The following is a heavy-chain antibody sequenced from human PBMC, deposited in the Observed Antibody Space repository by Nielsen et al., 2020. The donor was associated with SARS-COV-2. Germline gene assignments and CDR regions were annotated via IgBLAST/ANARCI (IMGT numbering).Heavy chain of an antibody. CDR3: AKNGGSYFDY. J-gene: IGHJ4*02. CDR2: IWYDGSNK. CDR1: GFTFSSYG. Sequence: GGSLRLSCAASGFTFSSYGMHWVRQAPGKGLEWVAVIWYDGSNKYYADPVKGRFTISRDNSKNTLYLQMNSLRAEDTAVYYCAKNGGSYFDYWGQGTLVTVSS. D-gene: IGHD1-26*01. V-gene: IGHV3-30*02.